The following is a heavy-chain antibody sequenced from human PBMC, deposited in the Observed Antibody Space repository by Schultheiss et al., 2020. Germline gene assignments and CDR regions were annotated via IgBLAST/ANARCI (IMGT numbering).Heavy chain of an antibody. CDR1: GFTFSSYA. Sequence: GGSLRLSCAASGFTFSSYAMHWVRQAPGKGLEWVANIKQDGSEKYYVDSVKGRFTISRDNAKNLLYLQMNSLRAEDSAVYYCARGGYSGASDYWGQGTTVNGSS. V-gene: IGHV3-7*01. CDR2: IKQDGSEK. CDR3: ARGGYSGASDY. D-gene: IGHD5-12*01. J-gene: IGHJ4*03.